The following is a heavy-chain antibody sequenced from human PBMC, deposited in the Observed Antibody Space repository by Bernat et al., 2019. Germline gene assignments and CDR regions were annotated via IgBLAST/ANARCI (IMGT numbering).Heavy chain of an antibody. CDR2: IWYDGSNK. J-gene: IGHJ4*02. CDR3: AGGLRDYFDY. Sequence: QVQLVESGGGVVQPGRSLRLSCAASGFTFSSYGMHWVRQAPGKGLEWVAVIWYDGSNKYYADSVKGRFTISRDNSKNTLYLQMNSLRAEDTAVYYCAGGLRDYFDYWGQGTLVTVSS. V-gene: IGHV3-33*01. CDR1: GFTFSSYG. D-gene: IGHD3-3*01.